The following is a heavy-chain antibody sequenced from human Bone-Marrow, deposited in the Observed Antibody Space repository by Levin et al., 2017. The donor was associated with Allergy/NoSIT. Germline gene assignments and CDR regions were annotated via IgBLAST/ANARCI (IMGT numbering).Heavy chain of an antibody. CDR2: IKQDASEK. D-gene: IGHD3-10*01. J-gene: IGHJ4*02. V-gene: IGHV3-7*01. Sequence: GESLKISCAASGFTFTTFWMTWVRQAPGKGLEWVANIKQDASEKYYLDSVEGRFTISRDNAKNSFFLQMNSMRADATAVYYCARDRGRSKTYYDLWGQGTLVTVSS. CDR3: ARDRGRSKTYYDL. CDR1: GFTFTTFW.